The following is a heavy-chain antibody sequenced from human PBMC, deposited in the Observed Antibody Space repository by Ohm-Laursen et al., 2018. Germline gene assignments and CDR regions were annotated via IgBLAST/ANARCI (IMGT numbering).Heavy chain of an antibody. Sequence: SLRLSCSASGFTFSSYATSWVRQAPGKGLEWVSAISGSGGSTYYADSVKGRFTISRDNSKNTLYLQMNSLRAEDTAVYYCAKGDTMIVVVMTFDYWGQGTLVTVSS. CDR1: GFTFSSYA. CDR3: AKGDTMIVVVMTFDY. D-gene: IGHD3-22*01. V-gene: IGHV3-23*01. CDR2: ISGSGGST. J-gene: IGHJ4*02.